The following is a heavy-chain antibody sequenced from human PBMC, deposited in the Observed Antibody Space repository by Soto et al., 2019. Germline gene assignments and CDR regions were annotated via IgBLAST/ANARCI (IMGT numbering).Heavy chain of an antibody. CDR1: GYRFITYW. CDR3: ARLRLSDYRHGMDV. V-gene: IGHV5-51*07. Sequence: GETLKISCKATGYRFITYWIGGVHQMPGKGLEWMGIIYPGDSDTRYSPSFQGQVTISADKSISTAYLQWSSLKASDTAMYFCARLRLSDYRHGMDVWGQGTTVTVSS. J-gene: IGHJ6*02. CDR2: IYPGDSDT. D-gene: IGHD4-17*01.